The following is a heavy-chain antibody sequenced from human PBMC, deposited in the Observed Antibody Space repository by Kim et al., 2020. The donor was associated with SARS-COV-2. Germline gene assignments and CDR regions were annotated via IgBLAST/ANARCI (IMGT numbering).Heavy chain of an antibody. CDR3: ARGRITIFGVVTEFDY. J-gene: IGHJ4*02. Sequence: SLQSRVTMSVDTSKNQFSLKLSSVTAADTAVYYCARGRITIFGVVTEFDYWGQRTLVTVSS. V-gene: IGHV4-31*02. D-gene: IGHD3-3*01.